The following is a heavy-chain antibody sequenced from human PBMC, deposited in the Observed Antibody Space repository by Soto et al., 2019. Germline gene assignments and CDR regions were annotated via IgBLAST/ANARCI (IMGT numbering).Heavy chain of an antibody. D-gene: IGHD2-15*01. J-gene: IGHJ6*02. CDR2: ISANNGNT. V-gene: IGHV1-18*01. CDR1: RYTFTSYC. Sequence: ASVKVSCKAPRYTFTSYCINWARQAPGQGLEWMGWISANNGNTHYAQKLQGRVTMTTDTSTSTAYMELRSLRSDDTAVYYCAREGPLRYCSGGSCYSGLYGMDVWGQGTTVTVSS. CDR3: AREGPLRYCSGGSCYSGLYGMDV.